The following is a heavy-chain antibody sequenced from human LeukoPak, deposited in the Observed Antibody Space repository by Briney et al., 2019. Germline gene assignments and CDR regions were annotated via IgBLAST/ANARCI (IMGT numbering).Heavy chain of an antibody. D-gene: IGHD3-9*01. CDR2: INPSGGST. CDR3: ARDYDILTGHISPPDY. V-gene: IGHV1-46*01. J-gene: IGHJ4*02. CDR1: GYTFTSYY. Sequence: ASVKVSCKASGYTFTSYYMHWVRQAPGQGLEWMGIINPSGGSTNYAQKFQGRVTITTDESTSTAYMELSSLRSDDTAVYYCARDYDILTGHISPPDYWGQGTLVTVSS.